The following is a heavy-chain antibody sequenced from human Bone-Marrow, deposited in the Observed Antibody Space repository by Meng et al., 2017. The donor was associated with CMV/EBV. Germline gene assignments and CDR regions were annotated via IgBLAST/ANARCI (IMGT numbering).Heavy chain of an antibody. CDR3: AREILGYSSSPNY. D-gene: IGHD6-13*01. J-gene: IGHJ4*02. Sequence: GESLKISCAASGFTFSSYWMHWVRQAPGKGLVWVSRINSDGSSTSYADSVKGRFTISRDNAKNTLYLQMNSLRAEDTAVYYCAREILGYSSSPNYWGQGTLVTVSS. CDR1: GFTFSSYW. V-gene: IGHV3-74*01. CDR2: INSDGSST.